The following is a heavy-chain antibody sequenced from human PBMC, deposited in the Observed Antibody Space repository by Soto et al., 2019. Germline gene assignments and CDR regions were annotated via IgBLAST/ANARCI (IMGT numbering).Heavy chain of an antibody. Sequence: GNTSETLSLTCTVSGGSISSGDYYWSWIRQPPGKGLEWIGYIYYSGSTYYNPSLKSRVTISVDTSKNQFSLKLSSVTAADTAVYYCARVRAAMVPYFDYWRQGTLVTVSS. CDR2: IYYSGST. D-gene: IGHD5-18*01. CDR3: ARVRAAMVPYFDY. V-gene: IGHV4-30-4*01. J-gene: IGHJ4*02. CDR1: GGSISSGDYY.